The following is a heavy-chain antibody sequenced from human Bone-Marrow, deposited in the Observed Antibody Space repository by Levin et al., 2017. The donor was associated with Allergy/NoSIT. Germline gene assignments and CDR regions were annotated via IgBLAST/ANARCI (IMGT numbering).Heavy chain of an antibody. CDR3: ASQGLRYFDWLLSPKDY. V-gene: IGHV4-39*01. Sequence: PSETLSLTCTVSGGSISSSSYYWGWIRQPPGKGLEWIGSIYYSGSTYYNPSLKSRVTISVDTSKNQFSLKLSSVTAADTAVYYCASQGLRYFDWLLSPKDYWGQGTLVTVSS. J-gene: IGHJ4*02. D-gene: IGHD3-9*01. CDR1: GGSISSSSYY. CDR2: IYYSGST.